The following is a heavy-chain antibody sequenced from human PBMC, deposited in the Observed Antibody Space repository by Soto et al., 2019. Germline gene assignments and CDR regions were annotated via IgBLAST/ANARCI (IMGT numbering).Heavy chain of an antibody. Sequence: GAALPISGKGSGWSLCRSWFTRVRQMHEKGLEWMGRIDPSDSYTNYSPSFQGHVTISADKSISTAYLQWSSLKASDTAMYYCARLSAYDILTGYYGAFDIWVQGTMVTVSS. D-gene: IGHD3-9*01. J-gene: IGHJ3*02. CDR2: IDPSDSYT. V-gene: IGHV5-10-1*01. CDR3: ARLSAYDILTGYYGAFDI. CDR1: GWSLCRSW.